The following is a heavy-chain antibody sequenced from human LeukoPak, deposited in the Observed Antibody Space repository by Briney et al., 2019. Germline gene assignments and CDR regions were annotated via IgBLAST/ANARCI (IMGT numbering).Heavy chain of an antibody. Sequence: PGGSLRLSCAASGFTFSSYWMHWVRQAPGKGLVWVSRINSDGSTTGYADSVKGRFTISRDNSRNTLYLQMNSLRAEDTAIYYCARAPTPYSSSWFVSEYWGQGTLVTVSS. CDR2: INSDGSTT. CDR1: GFTFSSYW. CDR3: ARAPTPYSSSWFVSEY. D-gene: IGHD6-13*01. V-gene: IGHV3-74*01. J-gene: IGHJ4*02.